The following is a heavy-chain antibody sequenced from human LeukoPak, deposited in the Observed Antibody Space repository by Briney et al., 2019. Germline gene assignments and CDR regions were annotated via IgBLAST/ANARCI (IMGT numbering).Heavy chain of an antibody. J-gene: IGHJ5*02. CDR3: ARERASNNHDNWFDP. V-gene: IGHV4-34*01. Sequence: SETLSLTRAVYGASFNDYYWSWIRHSPTKGLEWIGEVNPSGSAKYKPSLRSRVTISADKSKKQFFLRLSPVAAADSGVYYCARERASNNHDNWFDPWGQGTLVTVSS. CDR1: GASFNDYY. CDR2: VNPSGSA.